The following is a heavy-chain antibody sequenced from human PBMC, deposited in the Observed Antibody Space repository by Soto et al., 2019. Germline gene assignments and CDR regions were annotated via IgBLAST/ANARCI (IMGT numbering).Heavy chain of an antibody. V-gene: IGHV3-23*01. J-gene: IGHJ6*02. D-gene: IGHD6-19*01. CDR2: VSGNDDST. CDR1: GFRFSSYA. Sequence: GGSLRLSCAASGFRFSSYAMTWVRQAPGKGLEGVSTVSGNDDSTYCADSVKGRFTISRDISRNTLYLQMNSLRAEDTAVYYCAKVRVAGSDQGYYGMDVWGQGTTVTVSS. CDR3: AKVRVAGSDQGYYGMDV.